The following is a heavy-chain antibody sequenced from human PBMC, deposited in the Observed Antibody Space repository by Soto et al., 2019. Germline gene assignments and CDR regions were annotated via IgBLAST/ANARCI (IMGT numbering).Heavy chain of an antibody. V-gene: IGHV3-23*01. CDR3: AKVMGAYVTQNYFDY. CDR2: ITGSGGST. Sequence: EVQLLESGGALVQPGGSLRLSCAASGFTFSRHAMSWVRQAAGKGLEWVSAITGSGGSTYYADSVKGRFTISRDNSKNTLNLQMNSLIAEDTAVYYCAKVMGAYVTQNYFDYWGQGTLVTVSS. J-gene: IGHJ4*02. CDR1: GFTFSRHA. D-gene: IGHD2-21*02.